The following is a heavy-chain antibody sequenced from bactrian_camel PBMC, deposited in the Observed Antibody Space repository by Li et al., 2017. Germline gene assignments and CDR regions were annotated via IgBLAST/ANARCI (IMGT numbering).Heavy chain of an antibody. Sequence: VQLVESGGGLVQPGGSLRLSCAASGFAFSYHVMRWVRQAPGKGLEWVSTMKTGDGKTSSADSVKGRFTISRDNAKNTLYLQMNSLKPEDTAVYYCAAETDYSQHFAAGAFCSVLPWEYNYWGQGTQVTVS. CDR3: AAETDYSQHFAAGAFCSVLPWEYNY. CDR2: MKTGDGKT. J-gene: IGHJ4*01. D-gene: IGHD4*01. CDR1: GFAFSYHV. V-gene: IGHV3S40*01.